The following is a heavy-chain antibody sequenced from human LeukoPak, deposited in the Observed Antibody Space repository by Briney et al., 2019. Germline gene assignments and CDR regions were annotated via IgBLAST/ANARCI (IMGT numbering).Heavy chain of an antibody. CDR2: ITGSSTWT. D-gene: IGHD7-27*01. CDR1: GFTFRTYG. V-gene: IGHV3-23*01. Sequence: PGGSLRLSCEASGFTFRTYGVTWVRQAPGKGLEWVSGITGSSTWTYYADSVRGRFTISRDNSKNTLHLQMNNLTADDTAIYYCARELVSLGTGYFDLWGRGTLVTVSS. CDR3: ARELVSLGTGYFDL. J-gene: IGHJ2*01.